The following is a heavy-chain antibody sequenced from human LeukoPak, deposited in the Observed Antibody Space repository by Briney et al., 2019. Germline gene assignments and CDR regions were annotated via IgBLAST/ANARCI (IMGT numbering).Heavy chain of an antibody. D-gene: IGHD3-22*01. CDR3: ARGPFTYYYDKALDY. J-gene: IGHJ4*02. Sequence: SQTLSLTCAVSGGSISSGGYSWSWIRQPPGKGLEWIGYIYHSGSTYYNPSLKSRVTISVDTSKNQFSLKLSSVTAADTAVYYCARGPFTYYYDKALDYWGQGTLVTVSS. V-gene: IGHV4-30-2*01. CDR1: GGSISSGGYS. CDR2: IYHSGST.